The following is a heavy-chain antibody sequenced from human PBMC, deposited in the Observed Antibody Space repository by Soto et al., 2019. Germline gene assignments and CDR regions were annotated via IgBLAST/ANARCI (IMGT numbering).Heavy chain of an antibody. CDR3: ARSIPGTTSFDS. CDR1: GFTFSDYY. V-gene: IGHV3-72*01. D-gene: IGHD1-7*01. CDR2: SRDKGNSYST. Sequence: GGSLRLSCAGSGFTFSDYYIDWVRQAPGKGLEWVGRSRDKGNSYSTDYAAPVKGRFTVSRDTSKNSLYLQMNSLKADDTALYYCARSIPGTTSFDSWGQGTPVTVSS. J-gene: IGHJ4*02.